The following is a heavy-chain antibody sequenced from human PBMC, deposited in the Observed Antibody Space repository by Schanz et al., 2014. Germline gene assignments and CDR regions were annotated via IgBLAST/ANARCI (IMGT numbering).Heavy chain of an antibody. V-gene: IGHV3-21*06. CDR1: GFTFRAYS. CDR2: ISSSGTYT. CDR3: ARDLGQQLVEDDYYYYHGMDV. Sequence: EVQLVESGGGLLKPGTSLRLSCAASGFTFRAYSMNWVRQAPGKGLEWVSSISSSGTYTYHADSVKGRFTISRDNDKNSLYLQMNSLRAEDTAVYYCARDLGQQLVEDDYYYYHGMDVWGPGTTVTVSS. J-gene: IGHJ6*02. D-gene: IGHD6-13*01.